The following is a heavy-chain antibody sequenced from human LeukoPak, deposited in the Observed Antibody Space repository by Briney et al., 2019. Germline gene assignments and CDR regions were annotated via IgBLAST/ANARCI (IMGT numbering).Heavy chain of an antibody. Sequence: GGSLRLSCVDSGFTFSNYAMNWVRQAPGKGLEWVSAISGSGGSTYYADSVKGRFTISGDNSKNTLYLQMNSLRAEDTALYYCAIRVDTAMVRDYWGQGTLVTVSS. D-gene: IGHD5-18*01. J-gene: IGHJ4*02. V-gene: IGHV3-23*01. CDR2: ISGSGGST. CDR1: GFTFSNYA. CDR3: AIRVDTAMVRDY.